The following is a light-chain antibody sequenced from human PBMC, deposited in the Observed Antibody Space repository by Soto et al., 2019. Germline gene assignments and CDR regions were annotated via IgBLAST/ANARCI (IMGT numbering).Light chain of an antibody. CDR3: GTWDSSLSAICV. J-gene: IGLJ1*01. Sequence: QSALTQPPSVSAAPGQKVTISCSGSSSNIGNNYVSWYQQLPGTAPKLLIYDNNKRPSGIPDRFSGSKSGTSATLGITGLQTGDEADYYCGTWDSSLSAICVFGPGTQVTV. CDR2: DNN. CDR1: SSNIGNNY. V-gene: IGLV1-51*01.